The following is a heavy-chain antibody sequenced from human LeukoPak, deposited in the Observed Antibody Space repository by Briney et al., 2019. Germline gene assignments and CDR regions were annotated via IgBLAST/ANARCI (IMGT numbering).Heavy chain of an antibody. V-gene: IGHV4-34*01. CDR1: GGSFSGYY. CDR3: ARAAKYYYDSSGYYYY. J-gene: IGHJ4*02. CDR2: INHSGST. Sequence: SETLSLTCAVYGGSFSGYYWSWIRQPPGKGLEWIGEINHSGSTNYNPSLKSRVTISVDTSKNQFSLKLSSVTAAGTAVYYCARAAKYYYDSSGYYYYWGQGTLVTVSS. D-gene: IGHD3-22*01.